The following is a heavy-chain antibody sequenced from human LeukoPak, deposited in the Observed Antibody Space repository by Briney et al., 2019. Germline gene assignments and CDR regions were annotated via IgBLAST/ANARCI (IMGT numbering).Heavy chain of an antibody. D-gene: IGHD4-17*01. CDR1: GFTFSSYS. CDR3: ARAYGDSLNWFDP. Sequence: GGSLRLSCAASGFTFSSYSMNWVRQAPGKGLEWVSSISSSSSYIYYADSVKGRFTISRDNAKNSLYLQMNSLRAEDTAVYYCARAYGDSLNWFDPWGQGTLVTVSS. V-gene: IGHV3-21*01. CDR2: ISSSSSYI. J-gene: IGHJ5*02.